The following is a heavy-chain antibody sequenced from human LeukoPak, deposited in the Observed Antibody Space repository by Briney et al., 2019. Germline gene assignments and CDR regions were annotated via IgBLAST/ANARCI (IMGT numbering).Heavy chain of an antibody. CDR2: MSPNSGDT. D-gene: IGHD1-1*01. Sequence: ASVRVTCKTSGYTFTNLDINWLRQAPGQGLEWMGWMSPNSGDTGYAQKFQGRVSMTRDIFKSTAYMELSSLRSEDTAIYYCASNPPNTGDFYYWGLGTLVTVSS. J-gene: IGHJ4*02. CDR3: ASNPPNTGDFYY. CDR1: GYTFTNLD. V-gene: IGHV1-8*01.